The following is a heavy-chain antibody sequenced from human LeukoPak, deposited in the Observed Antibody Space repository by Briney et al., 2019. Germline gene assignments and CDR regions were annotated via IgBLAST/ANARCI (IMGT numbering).Heavy chain of an antibody. V-gene: IGHV4-39*07. J-gene: IGHJ5*02. CDR1: GGSISSSSYY. Sequence: PSETLSLTCSVSGGSISSSSYYWGWIRQPPGKGLEWIGSIYYSGSTYDNPSLKSRVTISVDTSKNQFSLKLSSVTAADTAVYYCARTHRYFDWFMGERPDELTGWFDPWGQGTLVTVSS. CDR3: ARTHRYFDWFMGERPDELTGWFDP. CDR2: IYYSGST. D-gene: IGHD3-9*01.